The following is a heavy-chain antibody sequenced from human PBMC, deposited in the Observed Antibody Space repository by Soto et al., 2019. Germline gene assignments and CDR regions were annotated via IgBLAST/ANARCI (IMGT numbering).Heavy chain of an antibody. D-gene: IGHD2-15*01. CDR1: GGSITTGGYY. CDR3: ARTKCSGGSCYSWSLDY. J-gene: IGHJ4*02. Sequence: SETLSLTCTVSGGSITTGGYYWSWIRQLPGKGLEWIGHRYYSESTYYNPSLRSRVSISLDTSKNQFSLKLSFVTAADTAMYYCARTKCSGGSCYSWSLDYWGQGTPVTVSS. V-gene: IGHV4-31*03. CDR2: RYYSEST.